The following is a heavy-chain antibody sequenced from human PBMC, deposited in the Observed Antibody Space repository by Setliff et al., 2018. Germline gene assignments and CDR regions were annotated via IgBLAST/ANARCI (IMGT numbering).Heavy chain of an antibody. Sequence: GGSLRLSCAASGFVVSENYMSWVRQAPGKGLEWVALLYGDNKIDFADSVKGRFTISTDNSKNTLYLQMNSLTAEDTAVYYCARDRLGPSFGGMDVWGQGTTVTVSS. CDR1: GFVVSENY. V-gene: IGHV3-53*01. D-gene: IGHD3-3*01. J-gene: IGHJ6*02. CDR2: LYGDNKI. CDR3: ARDRLGPSFGGMDV.